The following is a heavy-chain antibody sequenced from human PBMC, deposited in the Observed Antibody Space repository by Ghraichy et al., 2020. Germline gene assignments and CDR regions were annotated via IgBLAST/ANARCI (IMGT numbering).Heavy chain of an antibody. CDR1: GDSVSSNSAA. D-gene: IGHD5-12*01. Sequence: SQTLSLTCAISGDSVSSNSAAWNWIRQSPSRGLEWLGRTYYRSKWSTDYAVSVKSRITINPDTSKNQFSLQLSSVTPEDTAVYYCARGVVAMIEYNYYYYYMGVWGKGTTVTVSS. J-gene: IGHJ6*03. CDR3: ARGVVAMIEYNYYYYYMGV. V-gene: IGHV6-1*01. CDR2: TYYRSKWST.